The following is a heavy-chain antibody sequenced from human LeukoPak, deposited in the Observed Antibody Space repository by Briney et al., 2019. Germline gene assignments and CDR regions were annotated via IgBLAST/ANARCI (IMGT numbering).Heavy chain of an antibody. CDR3: ARGRWLQARGPSFDY. J-gene: IGHJ4*02. V-gene: IGHV3-30-3*01. CDR1: GFTFSSYA. Sequence: GSLRLSCAASGFTFSSYAMHWVRQAPGKGLEWVAVISYDGSNKYYADSVKGRFTISRDNSKNTLYLQMNSLRAEDTAVYYCARGRWLQARGPSFDYWGQGTLVTVSS. D-gene: IGHD5-24*01. CDR2: ISYDGSNK.